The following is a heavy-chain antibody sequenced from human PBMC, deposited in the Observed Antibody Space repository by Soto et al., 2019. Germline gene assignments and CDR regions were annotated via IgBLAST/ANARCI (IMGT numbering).Heavy chain of an antibody. V-gene: IGHV3-11*01. CDR3: ATAAAARPAACY. Sequence: QVQLVESGGGLVKPGGSLRLSCVASGFTFGDYYMSWIRQAPGKGLEWVSYISSSGSSTYYVDSVRGRFTISSDNAKNSLYLQMDSLGAEDTAVYYCATAAAARPAACYWGQGTLVTVSS. J-gene: IGHJ4*02. CDR2: ISSSGSST. D-gene: IGHD6-6*01. CDR1: GFTFGDYY.